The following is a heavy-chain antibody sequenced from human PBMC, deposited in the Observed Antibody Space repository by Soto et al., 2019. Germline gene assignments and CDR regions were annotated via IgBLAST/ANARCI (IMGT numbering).Heavy chain of an antibody. J-gene: IGHJ4*02. V-gene: IGHV5-51*01. CDR2: IYPGDSDT. D-gene: IGHD3-3*01. CDR3: ARRFTNYEFFNY. CDR1: GFNFPTFW. Sequence: GESLKISCKHSGFNFPTFWIAWVRQMPGKGLEWMGIIYPGDSDTRYSPSFQGQVTISADKSISTAYLQWNSLKASDTAMYYCARRFTNYEFFNYWGQGTLVTVSS.